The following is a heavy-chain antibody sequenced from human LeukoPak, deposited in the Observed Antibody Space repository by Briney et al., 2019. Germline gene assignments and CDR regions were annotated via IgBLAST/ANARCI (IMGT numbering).Heavy chain of an antibody. D-gene: IGHD6-19*01. J-gene: IGHJ6*02. Sequence: SETLSLTCTVSGGSISSYYWSWIRQPPGKGLEWIGYIYYSGSTNYNPSLKSRVTISVDTSKNQFSLKLSSVTAADTAVYYCARDSQWLGMVVWGQGTTVTVSS. V-gene: IGHV4-59*01. CDR1: GGSISSYY. CDR2: IYYSGST. CDR3: ARDSQWLGMVV.